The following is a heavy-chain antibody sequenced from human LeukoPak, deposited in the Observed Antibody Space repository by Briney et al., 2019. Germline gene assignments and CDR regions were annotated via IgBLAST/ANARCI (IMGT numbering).Heavy chain of an antibody. CDR3: ARDPTAGDS. J-gene: IGHJ4*02. D-gene: IGHD2-21*02. Sequence: GGSLRLSCAASGFTFSSYAMNWVRQAPGKGLEWVSSITSSGNYLYYAGSVKGRFTISRDNAKSSLSLQMNSLKAEDTAVYYCARDPTAGDSWGQGTLVTVSS. CDR2: ITSSGNYL. V-gene: IGHV3-21*01. CDR1: GFTFSSYA.